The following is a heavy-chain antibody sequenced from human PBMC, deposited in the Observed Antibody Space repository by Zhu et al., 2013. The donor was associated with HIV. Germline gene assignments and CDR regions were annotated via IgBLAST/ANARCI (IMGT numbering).Heavy chain of an antibody. J-gene: IGHJ4*02. CDR3: AREHYDILTGLKLGY. V-gene: IGHV4-59*12. D-gene: IGHD3-9*01. CDR1: GDSINGYY. Sequence: QVQLQESGPGLVKPSETLSLTCTVSGDSINGYYWSWIRQPPGKGLEWIAYIYSSDTTNYNPSLRSRVTISLDTSKNQISLKLSAVTAADTAVYYCAREHYDILTGLKLGYWGQGTLVTVSS. CDR2: IYSSDTT.